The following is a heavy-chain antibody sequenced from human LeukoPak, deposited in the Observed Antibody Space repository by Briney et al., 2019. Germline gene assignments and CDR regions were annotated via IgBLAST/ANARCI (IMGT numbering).Heavy chain of an antibody. Sequence: SETLSLTCTVSGGSISSSPYYWGWIRQPPGKGLEWIGSIYYSGTTHYSPSLESRVTISVDTSKNQFSLKVASVAAADTAIYYCAKGAGGFSYYNWFDPWGQGTLVTVSS. CDR3: AKGAGGFSYYNWFDP. D-gene: IGHD5-18*01. J-gene: IGHJ5*02. CDR1: GGSISSSPYY. V-gene: IGHV4-39*07. CDR2: IYYSGTT.